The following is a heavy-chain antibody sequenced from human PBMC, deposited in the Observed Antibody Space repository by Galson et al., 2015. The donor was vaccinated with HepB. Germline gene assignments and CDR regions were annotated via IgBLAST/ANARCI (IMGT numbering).Heavy chain of an antibody. CDR3: ARGEYERMVGASQNHCFDS. D-gene: IGHD1-26*01. CDR1: GYTFSSYS. Sequence: SVKVSCKASGYTFSSYSITWVRQAPGQGLEWMGSISPYNRHTNYAQNFQDRFTITTDTSTNTAYMELRRLRSDDTAVYYCARGEYERMVGASQNHCFDSWGQGTLVTVSS. CDR2: ISPYNRHT. J-gene: IGHJ5*01. V-gene: IGHV1-18*01.